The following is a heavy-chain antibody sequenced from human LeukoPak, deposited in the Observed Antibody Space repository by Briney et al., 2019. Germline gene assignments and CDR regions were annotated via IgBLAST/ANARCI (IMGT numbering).Heavy chain of an antibody. CDR2: IYYSGST. V-gene: IGHV4-59*01. J-gene: IGHJ3*02. CDR3: ARDGRISGYYYYTDAFDI. CDR1: XXXXSSYY. D-gene: IGHD3-22*01. Sequence: SETLSXTCXVXXXXXSSYYWSWIRQPPGKGLEWIGYIYYSGSTNYNPSLKSRVTISVDTSKNQFSLKLSSVTAADTAVYYCARDGRISGYYYYTDAFDIWGQGTMVTVSS.